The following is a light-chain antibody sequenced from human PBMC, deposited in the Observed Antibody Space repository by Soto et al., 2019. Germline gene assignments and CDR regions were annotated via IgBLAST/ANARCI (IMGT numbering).Light chain of an antibody. CDR1: QSVSSD. CDR3: QQYNSLPPT. J-gene: IGKJ4*01. V-gene: IGKV3-15*01. CDR2: GAS. Sequence: EIVMTQSPATLSVSPGERATLSCRASQSVSSDLAWYQQKPGQAPRLLIYGASTRATSIAARFSGSGPGTEFTRTITSLQSEDFAVYYCQQYNSLPPTFGGGNKVEIK.